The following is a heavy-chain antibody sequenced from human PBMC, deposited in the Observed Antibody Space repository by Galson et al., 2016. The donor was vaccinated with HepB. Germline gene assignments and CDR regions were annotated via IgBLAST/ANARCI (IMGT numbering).Heavy chain of an antibody. J-gene: IGHJ4*02. CDR3: AVTAWYRFDY. CDR1: GFTFNSYD. CDR2: ISSSSSYK. V-gene: IGHV3-21*01. Sequence: SLRLSCAASGFTFNSYDMNWVRQAPGRGLEWVSSISSSSSYKYYSDSVKGRFTVSRDNARNSLFLHMTSLRAEDTAVYYCAVTAWYRFDYWGQGTLVTVSS. D-gene: IGHD6-13*01.